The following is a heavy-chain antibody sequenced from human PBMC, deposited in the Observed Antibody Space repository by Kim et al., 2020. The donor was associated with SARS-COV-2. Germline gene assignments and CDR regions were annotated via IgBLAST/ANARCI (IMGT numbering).Heavy chain of an antibody. V-gene: IGHV4-39*01. J-gene: IGHJ4*02. D-gene: IGHD5-12*01. CDR3: ARIRRDGYNFGY. Sequence: YYNPSINSRVTISVDTSKNQFYLKLSSVTAADTAVYYCARIRRDGYNFGYWGQGTLVTVS.